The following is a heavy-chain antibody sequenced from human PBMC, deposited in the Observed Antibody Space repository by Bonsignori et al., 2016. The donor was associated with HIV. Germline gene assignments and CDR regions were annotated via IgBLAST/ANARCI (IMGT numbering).Heavy chain of an antibody. CDR2: INPNSGGT. Sequence: ASVKVSCKASGYTFTGYYMHWVRQAPGQGLEWMGWINPNSGGTNYAQKFQGRVTMTRDTSISTAYMELSRLRSDDTAVYYCARGPPLYYYDSSGYRIWGQGTLVTVSS. V-gene: IGHV1-2*02. CDR1: GYTFTGYY. J-gene: IGHJ4*02. D-gene: IGHD3-22*01. CDR3: ARGPPLYYYDSSGYRI.